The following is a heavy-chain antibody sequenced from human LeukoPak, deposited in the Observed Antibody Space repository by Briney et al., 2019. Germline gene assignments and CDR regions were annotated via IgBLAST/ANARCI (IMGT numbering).Heavy chain of an antibody. CDR2: ISSTSSYI. CDR1: GFTFSSYS. J-gene: IGHJ4*02. CDR3: ARELMGLTMIVVVNPIDY. V-gene: IGHV3-21*01. D-gene: IGHD3-22*01. Sequence: GGSLRLSCAASGFTFSSYSMNWVRQAPGKGLEWVSSISSTSSYIYYADSVKGRFTISRDDAKNSLFLQMNSLRAEDTAVYYCARELMGLTMIVVVNPIDYWGQGTLVTVSS.